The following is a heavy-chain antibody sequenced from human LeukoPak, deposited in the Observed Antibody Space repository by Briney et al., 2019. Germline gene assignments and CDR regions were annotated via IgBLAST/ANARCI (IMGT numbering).Heavy chain of an antibody. V-gene: IGHV4-61*08. CDR3: ARDDPGGIIDY. Sequence: PSETLSLTCTVSGGSISSGGYYWSWIRQHPGKGLEWIGYIYYSGSTYYNPSLKSRVTISVDTSKNQFSLKLSSVTAADTAVYYCARDDPGGIIDYWGQGTLVTVSS. CDR1: GGSISSGGYY. CDR2: IYYSGST. D-gene: IGHD4-23*01. J-gene: IGHJ4*02.